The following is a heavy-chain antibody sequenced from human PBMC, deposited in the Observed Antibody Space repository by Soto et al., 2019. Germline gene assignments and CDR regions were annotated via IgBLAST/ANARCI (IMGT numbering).Heavy chain of an antibody. Sequence: SLRLSCAASGFTFSGDAMSWVRQAPGKGLEWVSSISGSGGSTYYADSVKGRFTISRDNSKNTLYLQMNSLRAEDTAVYYCAKDKDYYDSSGYPQYYFDYWGQGTLVTVSS. CDR1: GFTFSGDA. J-gene: IGHJ4*02. CDR2: ISGSGGST. CDR3: AKDKDYYDSSGYPQYYFDY. V-gene: IGHV3-23*01. D-gene: IGHD3-22*01.